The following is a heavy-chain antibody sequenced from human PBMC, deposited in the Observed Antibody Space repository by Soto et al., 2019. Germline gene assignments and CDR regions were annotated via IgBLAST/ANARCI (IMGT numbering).Heavy chain of an antibody. V-gene: IGHV3-53*01. D-gene: IGHD5-18*01. CDR2: IYSGGST. Sequence: EVQLVESGGGLIQPGGSLRLSCAASGFTVSSNYMSWVRQAPGKGLEWVSVIYSGGSTYYADYVKGRFTISRDNSKSTLDLQRNSLRAEDTAVYYCARGGYSYGPYGMDVWGQGTTVTVA. CDR3: ARGGYSYGPYGMDV. CDR1: GFTVSSNY. J-gene: IGHJ6*02.